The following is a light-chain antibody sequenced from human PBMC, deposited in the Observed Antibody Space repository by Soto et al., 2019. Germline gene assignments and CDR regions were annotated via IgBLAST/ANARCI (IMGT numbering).Light chain of an antibody. CDR2: EVS. V-gene: IGLV2-8*01. CDR3: SSYAGSNTAV. CDR1: SSDVGGYNY. Sequence: QSALTQPPSASGSPGQSVTISCTGTSSDVGGYNYVSWYQQHPGKAPKLMIYEVSKRPSGVPDRFSGSKSGNTASLTVSGXXAEDXADYYCSSYAGSNTAVFGGGTQLTV. J-gene: IGLJ7*01.